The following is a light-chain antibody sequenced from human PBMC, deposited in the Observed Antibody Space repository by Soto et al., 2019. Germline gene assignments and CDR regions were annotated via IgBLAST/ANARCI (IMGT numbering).Light chain of an antibody. J-gene: IGKJ2*01. CDR1: QSISSG. V-gene: IGKV1-5*01. Sequence: DIQMTQSPSTLSPSVGDRVTITCRASQSISSGLAWYQQQPGKAPKLLIYDASTLESGVPSRFSGSGSGTEFPLTLSSLQPDEFAAYCIQQYNSHPYTLGHGNKREIK. CDR2: DAS. CDR3: QQYNSHPYT.